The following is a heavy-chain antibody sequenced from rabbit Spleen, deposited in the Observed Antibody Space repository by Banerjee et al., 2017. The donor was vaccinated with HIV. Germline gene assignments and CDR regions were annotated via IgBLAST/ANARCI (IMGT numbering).Heavy chain of an antibody. CDR1: GFSFNSGYD. J-gene: IGHJ4*01. CDR3: TRDDGTGHYIDGYFNL. V-gene: IGHV1S40*01. D-gene: IGHD1-1*01. Sequence: QSLEESGGGLVKPGASLTLTCKASGFSFNSGYDMSWVRQAPGKGLEWIGFIYTGNNKNYYASWAKGRFTISKTSSTTVTLQVTSLTAADTAAYFCTRDDGTGHYIDGYFNLWGPGTLVTVS. CDR2: IYTGNNKN.